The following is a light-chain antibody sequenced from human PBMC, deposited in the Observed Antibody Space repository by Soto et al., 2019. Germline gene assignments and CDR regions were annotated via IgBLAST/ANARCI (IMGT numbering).Light chain of an antibody. CDR1: QSVSSN. CDR3: QQYNSWPRGT. J-gene: IGKJ3*01. V-gene: IGKV3-15*01. Sequence: EIVMTQSPATLSVSPGERATLSCRASQSVSSNLAWYQQKPGQAPGLLIYGASTRATGIPARFSGSGSGTEFTLTISSLQSEDFAVYYCQQYNSWPRGTFGPGTKVEIK. CDR2: GAS.